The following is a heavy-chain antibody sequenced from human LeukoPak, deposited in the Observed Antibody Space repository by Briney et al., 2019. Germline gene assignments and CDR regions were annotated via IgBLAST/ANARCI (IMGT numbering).Heavy chain of an antibody. CDR3: ARHPNYYFDY. D-gene: IGHD2-8*01. J-gene: IGHJ4*02. CDR1: GGSISSSSYY. V-gene: IGHV4-39*01. CDR2: IYYSGST. Sequence: SETLSLTCTVSGGSISSSSYYWGWIRQPPGKGLEWIGSIYYSGSTYYNPSLKSRVTISVDTSKNQFSLKLSSVTAADTAVYYCARHPNYYFDYWGQGTLVTVSS.